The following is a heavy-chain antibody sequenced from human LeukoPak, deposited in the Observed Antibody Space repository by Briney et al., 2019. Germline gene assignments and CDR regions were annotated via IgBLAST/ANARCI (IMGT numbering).Heavy chain of an antibody. V-gene: IGHV4-39*01. J-gene: IGHJ5*02. CDR3: AIRTDYYGSGSYQNWFDP. CDR2: IYYSGNT. CDR1: GGSISSTTCY. Sequence: PSETLSLTCSVSGGSISSTTCYWGWIRQPPGKGLEWIGSIYYSGNTHYNPSLKSRVTISVDTSRNQFSLKLTSLTAADRAVHYCAIRTDYYGSGSYQNWFDPWGQGILVTVSS. D-gene: IGHD3-10*01.